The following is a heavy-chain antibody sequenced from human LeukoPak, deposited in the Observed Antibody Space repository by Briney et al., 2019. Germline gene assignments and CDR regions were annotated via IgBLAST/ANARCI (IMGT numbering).Heavy chain of an antibody. V-gene: IGHV4-59*08. D-gene: IGHD3-22*01. CDR1: GGSISSYY. CDR2: IYYSGST. Sequence: ASETLSLTCTVSGGSISSYYWSWIRQPPGKGLEWIGYIYYSGSTNYNPSLKSRVTISVDTSKNQFSLKLSSVTAADTAVYYCARHPTYYYDSSGYLDYWGQGTLVTVSS. CDR3: ARHPTYYYDSSGYLDY. J-gene: IGHJ4*02.